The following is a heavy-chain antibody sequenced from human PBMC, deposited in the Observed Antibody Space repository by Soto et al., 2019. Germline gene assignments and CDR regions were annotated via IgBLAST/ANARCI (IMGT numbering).Heavy chain of an antibody. Sequence: SVKVSCKASGGTFSSYAISWVRQAPGQGLEWMGGIIPIFGTANYAQKFQGRVTITADESTSTAYMELSSLRSEDTAVYYCARVVGNYDILTGPLGYFDYWGQGTLVTVS. D-gene: IGHD3-9*01. V-gene: IGHV1-69*13. CDR2: IIPIFGTA. CDR3: ARVVGNYDILTGPLGYFDY. CDR1: GGTFSSYA. J-gene: IGHJ4*02.